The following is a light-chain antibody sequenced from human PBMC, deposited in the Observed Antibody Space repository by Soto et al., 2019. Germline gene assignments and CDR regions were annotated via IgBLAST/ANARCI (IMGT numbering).Light chain of an antibody. CDR3: QQYGSSRWT. Sequence: EIVLTQSPGTLSLSPGERATLSCRASQSISSSYLAWYQQKPGQAPRLLIYGASSRATGITDRFSGSGSGTDFTLTIIRLEPEDFAVYYCQQYGSSRWTFGQGTKVEIK. V-gene: IGKV3-20*01. J-gene: IGKJ1*01. CDR2: GAS. CDR1: QSISSSY.